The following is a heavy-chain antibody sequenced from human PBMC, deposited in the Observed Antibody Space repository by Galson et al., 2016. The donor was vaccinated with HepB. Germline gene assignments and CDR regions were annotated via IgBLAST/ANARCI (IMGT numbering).Heavy chain of an antibody. J-gene: IGHJ4*02. Sequence: SLRLSCAGSGFTFSTYAMTWVRQAPGKGLEWVSSITSGDTAYYADSVRGRFTISRDNSKNTVYVRMNNLRAEDAATYYCARSRRIAVAGKAVRYYFDYWGQGVLVTVSS. D-gene: IGHD6-19*01. V-gene: IGHV3-23*01. CDR1: GFTFSTYA. CDR2: ITSGDTA. CDR3: ARSRRIAVAGKAVRYYFDY.